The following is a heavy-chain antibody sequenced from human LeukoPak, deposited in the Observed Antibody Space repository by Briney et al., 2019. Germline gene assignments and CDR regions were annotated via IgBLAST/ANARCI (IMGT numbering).Heavy chain of an antibody. Sequence: PGGSLRLSCAASGFTFSTYWMSWVRQGPGKGLEWVANIKYDGSEKYYVDSVNGRFTISRDNAKNSLYLQMNSLRADDTAVYYCARDSGSGDYFDYWGQGTLVTVSS. J-gene: IGHJ4*02. V-gene: IGHV3-7*03. D-gene: IGHD2-15*01. CDR1: GFTFSTYW. CDR3: ARDSGSGDYFDY. CDR2: IKYDGSEK.